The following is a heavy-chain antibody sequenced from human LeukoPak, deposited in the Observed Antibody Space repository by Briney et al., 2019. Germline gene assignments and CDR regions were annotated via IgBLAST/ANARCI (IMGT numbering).Heavy chain of an antibody. CDR1: GFTFSDFY. D-gene: IGHD6-19*01. J-gene: IGHJ4*02. V-gene: IGHV3-11*06. Sequence: GGSLILSCAASGFTFSDFYMNWIRQAPGKGLEWVSYISGSSSYTNYADSVKGRFTISRDNSKKPLYLQMNSLRAEDTAVYYCAREFSSGLIIDYLGQGTLVTVSS. CDR2: ISGSSSYT. CDR3: AREFSSGLIIDY.